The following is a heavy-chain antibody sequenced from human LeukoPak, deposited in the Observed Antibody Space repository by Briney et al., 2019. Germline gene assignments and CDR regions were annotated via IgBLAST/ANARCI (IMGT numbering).Heavy chain of an antibody. D-gene: IGHD2-15*01. V-gene: IGHV3-30-3*01. CDR3: ARDSGIVVVVAATGPFDY. J-gene: IGHJ4*02. Sequence: GGSLRLSCAASGFTFSSYAMHWVRQAPGKGLEWVAVISYDGSNKYYADSVKGRFTISRDNSKNTLYLQMNSLRAEDTAVYYCARDSGIVVVVAATGPFDYWGQGTLVTVSS. CDR2: ISYDGSNK. CDR1: GFTFSSYA.